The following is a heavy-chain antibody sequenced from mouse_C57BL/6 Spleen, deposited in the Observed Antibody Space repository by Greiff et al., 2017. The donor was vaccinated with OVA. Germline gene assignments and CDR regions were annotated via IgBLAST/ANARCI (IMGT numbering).Heavy chain of an antibody. CDR2: IDPSDSYT. J-gene: IGHJ2*01. D-gene: IGHD2-4*01. V-gene: IGHV1-69*01. CDR1: GYTFTSYW. Sequence: QVQLQQPGAELVMPGASVKLSCKASGYTFTSYWMHWVKQRPGQGLEWIGEIDPSDSYTNYNQKFKGKSTLTVDKSSSTAYMQLSSLTSEDSAVYYCARRYDYGYFDYWGQGTTLTVSS. CDR3: ARRYDYGYFDY.